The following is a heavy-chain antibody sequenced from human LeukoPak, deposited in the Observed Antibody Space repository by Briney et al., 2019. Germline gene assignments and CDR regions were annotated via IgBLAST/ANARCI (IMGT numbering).Heavy chain of an antibody. J-gene: IGHJ4*02. D-gene: IGHD2-2*01. CDR2: ISSSGSTI. Sequence: GGSLRLSCAPSGFTFSSYEMNWVRQAPGKGLEWVSYISSSGSTIHYADSVKGRFTISRDNAKNSLYLQMNSLRAEDTAVYFCARGSTGWVTSPIDYWGQGTLVTVSS. CDR3: ARGSTGWVTSPIDY. CDR1: GFTFSSYE. V-gene: IGHV3-48*03.